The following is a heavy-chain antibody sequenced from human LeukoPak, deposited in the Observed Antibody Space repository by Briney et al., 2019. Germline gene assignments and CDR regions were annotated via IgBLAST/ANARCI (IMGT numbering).Heavy chain of an antibody. J-gene: IGHJ3*01. CDR1: GFTFDNYG. CDR3: VRDSEASGFYSPMFGFDV. CDR2: INWNGDNT. V-gene: IGHV3-20*04. Sequence: GGSLRPSCAASGFTFDNYGMSWVRQAPGRGLEWVSSINWNGDNTGYVDSVKGRFTISRDNAKNSLFLRMNNLRVEDTALYYCVRDSEASGFYSPMFGFDVWGQGTTVTVSS. D-gene: IGHD3-22*01.